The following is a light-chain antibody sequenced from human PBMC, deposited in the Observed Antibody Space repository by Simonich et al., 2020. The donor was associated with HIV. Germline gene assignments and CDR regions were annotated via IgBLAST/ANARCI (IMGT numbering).Light chain of an antibody. Sequence: DIQMTQSPYSLSASVGDRVTITFRASQGIMNFLAWYQQRPGRAPKLLINAAYRVESGVPSRVSGSGSGTEYTLTISSLHPEDFAIYYCQQYNSYSRTFGQGTKVEIK. CDR3: QQYNSYSRT. CDR2: AAY. V-gene: IGKV1-NL1*01. J-gene: IGKJ1*01. CDR1: QGIMNF.